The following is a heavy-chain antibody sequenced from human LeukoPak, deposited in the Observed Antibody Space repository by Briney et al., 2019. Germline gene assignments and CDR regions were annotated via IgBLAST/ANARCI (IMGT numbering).Heavy chain of an antibody. CDR1: GGTFSSYA. V-gene: IGHV1-69*13. CDR2: IIPIFGTA. J-gene: IGHJ4*02. D-gene: IGHD3-22*01. Sequence: SVKVSCKASGGTFSSYAISWVRQAPGQGLEWMGGIIPIFGTANCAQKFQGRVTITADESTSTAYMELSSLRSEDTAVYYCARVVYYDSSGYFPFGYWGQGTLVTVSS. CDR3: ARVVYYDSSGYFPFGY.